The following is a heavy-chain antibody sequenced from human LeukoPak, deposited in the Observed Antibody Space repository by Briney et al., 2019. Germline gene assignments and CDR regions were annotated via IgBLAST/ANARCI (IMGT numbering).Heavy chain of an antibody. V-gene: IGHV4-34*01. CDR2: INHSGST. Sequence: SETLSLTCAVYGGSFSDYSWSWIRQSPGKGLEWIGEINHSGSTTYNPSLKSRVTTSLDTSKNQFSLKLSSVTAADTAVYYCARGGILLWSRGFDFWGLGTLVTVSS. CDR3: ARGGILLWSRGFDF. J-gene: IGHJ4*02. CDR1: GGSFSDYS. D-gene: IGHD2/OR15-2a*01.